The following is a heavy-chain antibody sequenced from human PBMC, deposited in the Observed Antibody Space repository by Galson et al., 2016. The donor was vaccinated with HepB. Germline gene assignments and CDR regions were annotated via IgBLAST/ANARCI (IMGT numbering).Heavy chain of an antibody. CDR1: GFTFRSYA. J-gene: IGHJ5*02. V-gene: IGHV3-33*01. Sequence: SLRLSCAASGFTFRSYAMHWVRQAPGKGLEWVALIWYDGSNKYYVDSVKGRFTISRDNSKNTLYLQMNSLRVEDTAVYYCARARWDDLWSGYRSGFDPWGPGTLDTVSS. CDR2: IWYDGSNK. CDR3: ARARWDDLWSGYRSGFDP. D-gene: IGHD3-3*01.